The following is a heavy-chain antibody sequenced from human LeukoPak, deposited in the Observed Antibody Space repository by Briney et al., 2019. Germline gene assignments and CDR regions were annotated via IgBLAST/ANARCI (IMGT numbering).Heavy chain of an antibody. J-gene: IGHJ4*02. CDR2: FDPEDGET. CDR1: GYTLTELS. D-gene: IGHD6-13*01. Sequence: ASVKVSCKVSGYTLTELSMHWVRQAPGKRLEWMGGFDPEDGETIYAQKFQGRVTMTEDTSTDTAYMELSSLRSEDTAVYYCATGTRGGSWYGTTTTFDYWGQGTLVTVSS. CDR3: ATGTRGGSWYGTTTTFDY. V-gene: IGHV1-24*01.